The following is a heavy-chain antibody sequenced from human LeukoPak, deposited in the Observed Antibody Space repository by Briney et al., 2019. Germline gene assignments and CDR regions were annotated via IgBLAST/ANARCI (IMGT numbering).Heavy chain of an antibody. J-gene: IGHJ4*02. V-gene: IGHV3-21*01. Sequence: GGSLRLSCAASGFTFSSYSMNWVRQAPGKGLEWVSSISTGSSYIYYTDSAKGRFTISRDNAKNSLYLQMNSLRAEDTAVYYCARRRIAVAGPFDYWGQGILVTVSS. CDR3: ARRRIAVAGPFDY. CDR1: GFTFSSYS. D-gene: IGHD6-19*01. CDR2: ISTGSSYI.